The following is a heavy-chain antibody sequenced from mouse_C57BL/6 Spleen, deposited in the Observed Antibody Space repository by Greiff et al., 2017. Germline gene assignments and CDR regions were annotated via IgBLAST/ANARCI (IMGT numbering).Heavy chain of an antibody. CDR1: GFTFSSYA. D-gene: IGHD2-2*01. V-gene: IGHV5-4*03. J-gene: IGHJ2*01. CDR2: ISDGGSYT. CDR3: ARVSGYDPHYFDY. Sequence: EVKLEESGGGLVKPGGSLKLSCAASGFTFSSYAMSWVRQTPAKRLEWVATISDGGSYTSYPDNVKGRFTISRDNAKNNLYLQMSHLKAEDTAMYYCARVSGYDPHYFDYWGQGTTLTVSS.